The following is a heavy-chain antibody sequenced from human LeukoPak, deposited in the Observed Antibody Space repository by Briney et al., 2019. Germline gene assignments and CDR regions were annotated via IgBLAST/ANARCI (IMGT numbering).Heavy chain of an antibody. J-gene: IGHJ3*02. CDR1: GFTFSSYG. D-gene: IGHD1/OR15-1a*01. Sequence: GGSLRLSSAASGFTFSSYGMHWVRQAPGKGLEWVAFIRYDGSNKYYADSVKGRFTISRDNSKNTLYLQMNSLRAEDTAVYYCAMDAYNWNSDAFAIWGQGTMVTVSS. V-gene: IGHV3-30*02. CDR2: IRYDGSNK. CDR3: AMDAYNWNSDAFAI.